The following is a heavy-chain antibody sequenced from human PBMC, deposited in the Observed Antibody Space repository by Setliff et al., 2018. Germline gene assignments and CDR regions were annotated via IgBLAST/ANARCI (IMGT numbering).Heavy chain of an antibody. CDR3: ARSPANGGHDAFDI. CDR2: ISSSSSYI. D-gene: IGHD6-25*01. Sequence: PGGSLRLSCAASGFTFSSYSMNWVRQAPGKGLEWVSSISSSSSYIYYADSVKGRFTISRDNAKNSLYLHMNSLGAEDTAVYYCARSPANGGHDAFDIWGQGTMVTVSS. V-gene: IGHV3-21*01. J-gene: IGHJ3*02. CDR1: GFTFSSYS.